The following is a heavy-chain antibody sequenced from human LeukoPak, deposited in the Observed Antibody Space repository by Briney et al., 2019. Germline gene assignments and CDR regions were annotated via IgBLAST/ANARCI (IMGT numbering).Heavy chain of an antibody. CDR2: INTDGSST. J-gene: IGHJ5*02. V-gene: IGHV3-74*01. CDR1: GFTFSGYW. D-gene: IGHD6-19*01. CDR3: ARAAGYSSDWYWFDP. Sequence: PGESLRLSCVASGFTFSGYWMHWVRQAPGKGLVWVSRINTDGSSTSYADSVKGRFTISRDNAKNTLYLQMNSLRDEDTAVYYCARAAGYSSDWYWFDPWGQGTLVTVSS.